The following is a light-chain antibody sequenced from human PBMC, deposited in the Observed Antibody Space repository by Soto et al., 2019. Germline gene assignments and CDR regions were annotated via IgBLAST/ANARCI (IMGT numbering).Light chain of an antibody. CDR1: QSVSSTY. J-gene: IGKJ2*01. Sequence: EIVLTQSPGTLSLSPGERATLSCRASQSVSSTYIAWYQQNPGRATRLLISGASSRATGIPDRFSGSGSVTDFTLTISRLEPEDFAVYFCQQYGRSPPFTFGQGTKVEIK. CDR3: QQYGRSPPFT. V-gene: IGKV3-20*01. CDR2: GAS.